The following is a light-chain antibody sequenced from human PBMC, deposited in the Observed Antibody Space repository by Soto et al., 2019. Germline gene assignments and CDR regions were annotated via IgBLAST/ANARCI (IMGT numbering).Light chain of an antibody. CDR3: QQYGSSPPYT. Sequence: EIVVTQSPGTLSLSPGERATLSCRASQSVSSRYLAWYQQKPGQAPRLLIYGASSRATGLPDRFSGSGSGTDFTLTLSRLEPEDFEVYYCQQYGSSPPYTFGQGTKLEIK. CDR2: GAS. V-gene: IGKV3-20*01. CDR1: QSVSSRY. J-gene: IGKJ2*01.